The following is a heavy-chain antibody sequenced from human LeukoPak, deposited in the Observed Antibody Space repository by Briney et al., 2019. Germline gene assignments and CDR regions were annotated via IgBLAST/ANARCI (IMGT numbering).Heavy chain of an antibody. CDR2: IYYSGST. CDR1: GGSISSYY. D-gene: IGHD6-13*01. CDR3: AMRDPAAGTH. V-gene: IGHV4-59*12. Sequence: SSETLSLTCTVSGGSISSYYWSWIRQPPGKGLEWIGYIYYSGSTNYNPSLKSRVTISVDTSKNQFSLKLSSVTAADTAVYYCAMRDPAAGTHWGQGTLVTVSS. J-gene: IGHJ4*02.